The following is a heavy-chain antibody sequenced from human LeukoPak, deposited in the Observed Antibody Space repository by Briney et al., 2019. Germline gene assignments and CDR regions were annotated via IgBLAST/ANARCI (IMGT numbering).Heavy chain of an antibody. CDR3: ARVAVVAWELLGYFDY. CDR2: ISAYNGNT. D-gene: IGHD1-26*01. J-gene: IGHJ4*02. V-gene: IGHV1-18*01. CDR1: GYTFTSYD. Sequence: ASVKVSCKASGYTFTSYDINWVRQATGQGLEWMGWISAYNGNTNYAQKLQGRVTMTTDTSTSTAYMELGSLRSDDTAVYYCARVAVVAWELLGYFDYWGQGTLVTVSS.